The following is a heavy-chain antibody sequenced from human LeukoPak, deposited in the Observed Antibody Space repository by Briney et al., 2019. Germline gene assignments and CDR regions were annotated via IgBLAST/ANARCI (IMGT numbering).Heavy chain of an antibody. V-gene: IGHV1-69*13. CDR3: ARATMVRGVGYYGMDV. CDR2: IIPIFGTA. D-gene: IGHD3-10*01. J-gene: IGHJ6*02. Sequence: SVKVSCKASRGTFSSYAFSWVRQAPGQGLGWMGGIIPIFGTANYAQKFQGRVTITADESTSTAYMELSSLRSEDTAVYYCARATMVRGVGYYGMDVWGQGTTVTVSS. CDR1: RGTFSSYA.